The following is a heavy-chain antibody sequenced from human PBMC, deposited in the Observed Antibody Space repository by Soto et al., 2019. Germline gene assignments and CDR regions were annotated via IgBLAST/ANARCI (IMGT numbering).Heavy chain of an antibody. J-gene: IGHJ6*02. V-gene: IGHV4-61*01. D-gene: IGHD3-3*01. Sequence: QVQLQESGPGLVKPSETLSLTCTVSGGSVSSGSYYWSWIRQPPGKGLEWIGYIYYSGSTNYNPSPKSRVTISVDTSKNQFALKLSSVTAADTAVYYCARCIGVAMDVWGQGTTVTVSS. CDR1: GGSVSSGSYY. CDR2: IYYSGST. CDR3: ARCIGVAMDV.